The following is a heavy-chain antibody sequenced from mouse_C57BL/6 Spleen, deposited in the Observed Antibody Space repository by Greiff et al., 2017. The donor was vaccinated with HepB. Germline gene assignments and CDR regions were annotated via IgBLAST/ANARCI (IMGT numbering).Heavy chain of an antibody. J-gene: IGHJ1*03. CDR3: ASSSSWYFDV. V-gene: IGHV2-9-1*01. Sequence: VKVVDSGPGLVAPSQSLSITCTVSGFSLTSYAISWVRQPPGKGLEWLGVIWTGGGTNYNSALKSRLSISKDNSKSQVFLKMNSLQTDDTARYYCASSSSWYFDVWGTGTTVTVSS. CDR2: IWTGGGT. D-gene: IGHD1-1*01. CDR1: GFSLTSYA.